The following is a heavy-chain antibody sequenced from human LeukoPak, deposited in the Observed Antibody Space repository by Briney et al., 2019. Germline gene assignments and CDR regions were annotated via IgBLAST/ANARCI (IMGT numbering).Heavy chain of an antibody. V-gene: IGHV3-7*03. CDR3: ARGGGLDV. Sequence: GGSLRLSCAASGFTFTTYAMNWVRQAPGKGLEWVASINHNGNVNYYVDSVKGRFTISRDNAKNSLYLQMSNLRAEDTAVYFCARGGGLDVWGQGATVTVSS. CDR1: GFTFTTYA. D-gene: IGHD3-16*01. CDR2: INHNGNVN. J-gene: IGHJ6*02.